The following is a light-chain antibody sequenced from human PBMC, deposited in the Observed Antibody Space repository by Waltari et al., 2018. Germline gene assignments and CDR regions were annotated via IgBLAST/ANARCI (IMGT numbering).Light chain of an antibody. Sequence: DIQMTQSPSSLSASVGDRVTITCRASQSISSYLNWYQQKPGKAPKLLIYAASSLQSGVPSRFSGSGSGTDFTLTISSLEPEDFAVYYCQQRSNWRWTFGQGTKVEIK. CDR1: QSISSY. CDR3: QQRSNWRWT. V-gene: IGKV1-39*01. J-gene: IGKJ1*01. CDR2: AAS.